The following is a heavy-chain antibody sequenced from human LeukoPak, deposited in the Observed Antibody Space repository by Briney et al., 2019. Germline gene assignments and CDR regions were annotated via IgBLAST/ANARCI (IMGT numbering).Heavy chain of an antibody. Sequence: GGSLILSCAASGFTFSSYAMHWVRQAPGKGLEWVAVISYDGGNKYYADSAKGRFTISRDNSKNTLYLQMNSLRAEDTAVYYCARDHLFAFDIWGQGTMVTVSS. J-gene: IGHJ3*02. CDR1: GFTFSSYA. CDR2: ISYDGGNK. V-gene: IGHV3-30-3*01. CDR3: ARDHLFAFDI.